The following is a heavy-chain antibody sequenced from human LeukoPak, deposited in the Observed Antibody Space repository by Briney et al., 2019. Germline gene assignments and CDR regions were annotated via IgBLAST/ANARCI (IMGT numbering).Heavy chain of an antibody. CDR2: IYYSGST. CDR3: ARRGQQLDFDY. CDR1: GGSISSGDYY. Sequence: SETLSLTCTVSGGSISSGDYYWSWIRQPPGKGLEWIGYIYYSGSTYYNPSLKSRVTISVDTSKNQFSLKLSSVTAADTAVYYCARRGQQLDFDYWGQGTLVTVSS. J-gene: IGHJ4*02. V-gene: IGHV4-30-4*01. D-gene: IGHD6-13*01.